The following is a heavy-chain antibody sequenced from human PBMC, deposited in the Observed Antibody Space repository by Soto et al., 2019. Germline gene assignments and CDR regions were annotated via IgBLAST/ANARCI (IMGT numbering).Heavy chain of an antibody. V-gene: IGHV1-3*01. CDR3: ARVLGVAKGAY. Sequence: ASVKVSCKASGYTFTSYAIHWVRQAPGQRLEWMGWINAGNGNTKYSQKFQGRVTITRDTSASTAYMELSSLRSQDTAVYYCARVLGVAKGAYWGQGPLVTVSS. CDR1: GYTFTSYA. CDR2: INAGNGNT. J-gene: IGHJ4*02. D-gene: IGHD3-3*01.